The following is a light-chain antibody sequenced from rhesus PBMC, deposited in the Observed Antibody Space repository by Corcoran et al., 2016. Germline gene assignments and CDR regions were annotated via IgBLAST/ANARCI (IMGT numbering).Light chain of an antibody. CDR2: QVN. V-gene: IGKV2S2*01. CDR1: QSLLHSNGNTY. Sequence: DIVMTQTPLSLPVTPGEPASISCRSSQSLLHSNGNTYLDWYLQKPGQSPRLLYYQVNNRESGVPDRFSGRGSGTDFNLKISRVEPEDVGVYSCMQSTTDPYSFGQGTKVEIK. J-gene: IGKJ2*01. CDR3: MQSTTDPYS.